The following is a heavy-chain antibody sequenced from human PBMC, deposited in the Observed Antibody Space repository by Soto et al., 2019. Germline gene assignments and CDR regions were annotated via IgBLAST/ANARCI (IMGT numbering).Heavy chain of an antibody. CDR3: ARATSFSGHHGY. Sequence: QLQLQESGPGLVKPSQTLSLACTVSGGSFSSGGYYWSWIRQLPGKGLEWIGYIYYSGSTYYNPSLKSRITLSRDTSKNQFSLKLSSVTAADTAVYYCARATSFSGHHGYWGQGALVTVSS. J-gene: IGHJ4*02. V-gene: IGHV4-31*03. CDR2: IYYSGST. D-gene: IGHD2-8*02. CDR1: GGSFSSGGYY.